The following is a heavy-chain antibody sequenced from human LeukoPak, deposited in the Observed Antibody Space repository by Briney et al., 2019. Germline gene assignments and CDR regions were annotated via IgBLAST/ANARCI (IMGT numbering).Heavy chain of an antibody. Sequence: SSETLSLTCAVSGYSISSGYYWGWIRQPPGKGLEWIGSIYHSGSTYYNPSLKSRVTISVDTSKNPFSLKLSSVTAADTAVYYCARLYSGAFDIWGQGTMVTVSS. D-gene: IGHD2-21*01. J-gene: IGHJ3*02. CDR1: GYSISSGYY. CDR2: IYHSGST. CDR3: ARLYSGAFDI. V-gene: IGHV4-38-2*01.